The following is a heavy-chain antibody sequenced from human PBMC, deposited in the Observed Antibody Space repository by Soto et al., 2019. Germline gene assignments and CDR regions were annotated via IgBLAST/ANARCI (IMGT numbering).Heavy chain of an antibody. CDR2: IYHNGST. D-gene: IGHD6-13*01. CDR3: VRDRAATGDYYYYGMDV. Sequence: SETLSLTCTVFGGSLSSIDFYWSWIRQPPGKGLEWIGHIYHNGSTYYNPSLRSRVTISLDTSMNQFSLKLSSVTAADTAVFYCVRDRAATGDYYYYGMDVWGRGTTVTV. CDR1: GGSLSSIDFY. V-gene: IGHV4-30-4*01. J-gene: IGHJ6*02.